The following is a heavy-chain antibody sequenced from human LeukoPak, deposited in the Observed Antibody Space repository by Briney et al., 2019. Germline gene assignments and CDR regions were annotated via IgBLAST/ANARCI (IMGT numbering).Heavy chain of an antibody. Sequence: ASVKVSCKASGYTFTGYYMHWVRQAPGQGLEWMGWINPSGGSTSYAQKFQGRVTMTRDTSTSTVYMELSSLRSEDTAVYYCARVRSGYYISWGQGTLVTVSS. CDR2: INPSGGST. CDR3: ARVRSGYYIS. D-gene: IGHD3-3*01. CDR1: GYTFTGYY. J-gene: IGHJ5*02. V-gene: IGHV1-46*01.